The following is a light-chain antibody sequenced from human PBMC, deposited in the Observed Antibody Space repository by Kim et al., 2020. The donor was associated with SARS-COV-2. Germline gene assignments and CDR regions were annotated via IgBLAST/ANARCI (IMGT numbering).Light chain of an antibody. V-gene: IGKV3-20*01. CDR3: QQYGTSPFT. CDR2: GAS. J-gene: IGKJ3*01. Sequence: EIVLTQSPGTLSLSPGERATLSCRASQSVSSYYLAWYQQKSAQAPRLLIYGASSRATGIPDRFSGSGSGTDFTLTISRLEPEDFGVYFCQQYGTSPFTFGPGTKVDIK. CDR1: QSVSSYY.